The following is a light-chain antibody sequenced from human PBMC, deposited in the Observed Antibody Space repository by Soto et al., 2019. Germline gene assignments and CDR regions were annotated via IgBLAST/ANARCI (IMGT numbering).Light chain of an antibody. CDR3: SSYTSSSTLV. J-gene: IGLJ2*01. Sequence: QSALTQPASVSGSPGQLIIISCTGTSSDVGGYNYVSWYQQHPGKAPKLMIYDVSNRPSGVSNRFSGSKSGNTASLTISGLQAEDEADYYCSSYTSSSTLVFGGGTKLTVL. CDR2: DVS. CDR1: SSDVGGYNY. V-gene: IGLV2-14*01.